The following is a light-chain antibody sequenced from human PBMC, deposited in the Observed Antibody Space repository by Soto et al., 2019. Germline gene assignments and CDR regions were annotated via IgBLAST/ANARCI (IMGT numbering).Light chain of an antibody. CDR2: DVN. J-gene: IGLJ2*01. Sequence: QSVLTQPASVSGSPGQSITISCTGTSSDIGGYNYVSWFQQHPGKAPKLIIYDVNNRPSGVSNRFSGSKSGTTASLAISGLQAEDEAEYFSSSYARTNTLVLFGGGTKLTVL. V-gene: IGLV2-14*01. CDR3: SSYARTNTLVL. CDR1: SSDIGGYNY.